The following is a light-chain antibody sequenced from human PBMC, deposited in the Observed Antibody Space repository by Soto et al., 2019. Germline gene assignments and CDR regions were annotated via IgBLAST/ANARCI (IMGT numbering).Light chain of an antibody. CDR1: QSVSNN. J-gene: IGKJ1*01. CDR3: QQYNNWLT. CDR2: GAS. Sequence: EIVMTQSPATLSASPGERATLSCRASQSVSNNLAWYHQKPGQAPRLIIYGASTRATGIPARFSGSGSGTEFTLTISSLQPEGFAVYYCQQYNNWLTFGQGTKVEIK. V-gene: IGKV3-15*01.